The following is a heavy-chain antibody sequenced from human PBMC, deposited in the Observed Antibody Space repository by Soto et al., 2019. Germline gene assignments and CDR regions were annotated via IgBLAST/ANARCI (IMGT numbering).Heavy chain of an antibody. J-gene: IGHJ6*02. Sequence: AASVKVSCKASGGTFSSYAISWVRQAPGQGLEWMGGIIPIFGTANYAQKFQGRVTITADKSTSTAYMELSSLRSEDTAVYYCARLDGLTGTKKYYYYGMDVWGQGTTVTVSS. CDR2: IIPIFGTA. CDR3: ARLDGLTGTKKYYYYGMDV. CDR1: GGTFSSYA. D-gene: IGHD3-9*01. V-gene: IGHV1-69*06.